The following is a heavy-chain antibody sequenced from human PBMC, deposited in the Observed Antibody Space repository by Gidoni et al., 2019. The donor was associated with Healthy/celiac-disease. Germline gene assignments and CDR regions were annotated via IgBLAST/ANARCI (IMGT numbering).Heavy chain of an antibody. CDR3: ARTQREEVVVPAAVDY. CDR2: ISYDGSNK. CDR1: GFTFRSYA. V-gene: IGHV3-30-3*01. D-gene: IGHD2-2*01. J-gene: IGHJ4*02. Sequence: QVQLVESGGVVVQPGRSLRLSCAASGFTFRSYAMHWVRQAPGKGLEWVAVISYDGSNKYYADSVKGRFTISRDNSKNTLYLQMNSLRAEDTAVYYCARTQREEVVVPAAVDYWGQGTLVTVSS.